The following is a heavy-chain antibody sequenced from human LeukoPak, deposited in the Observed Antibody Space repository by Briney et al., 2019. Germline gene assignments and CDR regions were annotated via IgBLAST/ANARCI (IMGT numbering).Heavy chain of an antibody. V-gene: IGHV3-21*01. D-gene: IGHD1-26*01. CDR1: GFTFSSYS. CDR3: ARVYRGRWELLRSSGPFDY. Sequence: GGSLRLSCAASGFTFSSYSMNWVRQAPGKGLEWVSSISSSSSYIYYADSVKGRFTISRDNAKNSLYLQMNSLRAEDTVVYYCARVYRGRWELLRSSGPFDYWGQGTLVTVSS. CDR2: ISSSSSYI. J-gene: IGHJ4*02.